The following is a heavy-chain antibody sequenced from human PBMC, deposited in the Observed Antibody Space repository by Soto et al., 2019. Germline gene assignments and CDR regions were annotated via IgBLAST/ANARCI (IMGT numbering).Heavy chain of an antibody. CDR2: ISGSGGST. Sequence: PGGSLRLSCAASGFTFSSYAMSWVRQAPGKGLEWVSAISGSGGSTYYADSVKGRFTISRDNSKNTLYLQMNSLRAEDTAVYYCAKGPVRYCSGGSCSFDYWGQGTLVTVSS. CDR1: GFTFSSYA. CDR3: AKGPVRYCSGGSCSFDY. V-gene: IGHV3-23*01. J-gene: IGHJ4*02. D-gene: IGHD2-15*01.